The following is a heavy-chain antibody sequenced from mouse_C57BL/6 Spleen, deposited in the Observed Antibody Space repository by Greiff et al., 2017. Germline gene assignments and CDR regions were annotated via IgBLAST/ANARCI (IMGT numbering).Heavy chain of an antibody. J-gene: IGHJ4*01. Sequence: EVMLVESGGGLVQPKGSLKLSCAASGFSFNTYAMNWVRQAPGKGLEWVARIRSKSNNYATYYADSVKDRFTISRDDSESMLYLQMNNLKTEDTAMYYCVRWRDYAMDYWGQGTSVTVSS. CDR2: IRSKSNNYAT. CDR3: VRWRDYAMDY. CDR1: GFSFNTYA. V-gene: IGHV10-1*01.